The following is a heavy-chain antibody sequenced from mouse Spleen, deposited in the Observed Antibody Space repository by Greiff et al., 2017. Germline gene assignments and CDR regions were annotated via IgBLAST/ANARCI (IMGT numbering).Heavy chain of an antibody. Sequence: EVKLMESGGGLVQPGGSRKLSCAASGFTFSSFGMHWVRQAPEKGLEWVAYISSGSSTIYYADTVKGRFTISRDNPKNTLFLQMTSLRSEDTAMYYCARRYDYDGYFDVWGAGTTVTVSS. J-gene: IGHJ1*01. CDR1: GFTFSSFG. D-gene: IGHD2-4*01. CDR3: ARRYDYDGYFDV. V-gene: IGHV5-17*02. CDR2: ISSGSSTI.